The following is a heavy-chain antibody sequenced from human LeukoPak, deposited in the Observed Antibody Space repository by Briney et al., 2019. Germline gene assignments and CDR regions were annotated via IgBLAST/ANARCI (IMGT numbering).Heavy chain of an antibody. V-gene: IGHV5-51*01. J-gene: IGHJ4*02. Sequence: GESLKISCKGSGYSFTSYWIGWVRQMPGKGLEWMGIIYPGDSDTRYSPSFRGQVTISADKSISTAYLQWSSLKASDTAMYYCARRGLRGVPAADFDSWGQGTLVTVSS. D-gene: IGHD2-2*01. CDR2: IYPGDSDT. CDR1: GYSFTSYW. CDR3: ARRGLRGVPAADFDS.